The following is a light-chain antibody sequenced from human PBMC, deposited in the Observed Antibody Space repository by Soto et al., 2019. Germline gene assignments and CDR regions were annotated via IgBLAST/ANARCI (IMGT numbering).Light chain of an antibody. V-gene: IGLV1-47*01. CDR1: SSNIGSNY. Sequence: QSVLTQPPSASGTPGQRVTISCSGSSSNIGSNYVYWYQQVPGTAPKLLIYRNNQRPSGVPDRFSGSKSGTSASLAISGLRSEDEADYCCAAWDDSLSAVVFGGGTKLTVL. J-gene: IGLJ2*01. CDR2: RNN. CDR3: AAWDDSLSAVV.